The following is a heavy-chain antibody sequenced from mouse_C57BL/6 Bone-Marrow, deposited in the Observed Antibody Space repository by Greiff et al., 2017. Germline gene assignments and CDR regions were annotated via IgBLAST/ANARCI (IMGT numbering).Heavy chain of an antibody. Sequence: QVTLKESGPGLLQSSQTLSLTCSFSGFSLSTSGMGVSWIRQPSGKGLEWLAHIYWDDDKRYNPSLKSRLTISKDTSRNQVFLKITSVDTADTATYYCARSSGWLPLYAMDYWGQGTSVTVSS. J-gene: IGHJ4*01. V-gene: IGHV8-12*01. CDR3: ARSSGWLPLYAMDY. CDR1: GFSLSTSGMG. CDR2: IYWDDDK. D-gene: IGHD2-3*01.